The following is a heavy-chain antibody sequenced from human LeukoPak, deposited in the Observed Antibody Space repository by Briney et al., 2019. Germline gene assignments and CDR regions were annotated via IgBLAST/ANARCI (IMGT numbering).Heavy chain of an antibody. J-gene: IGHJ6*04. CDR3: ARDRYYGSGFNGGYGMDV. Sequence: ASVKVSSKASGGTFSSYAISWVRQAPGQGLEWMGGIIPIFGTANYAQKFQGRVTITADESTSTAYMELSSLRSEDAAVYYCARDRYYGSGFNGGYGMDVWGKGTTVTVSS. CDR1: GGTFSSYA. D-gene: IGHD3-10*01. V-gene: IGHV1-69*13. CDR2: IIPIFGTA.